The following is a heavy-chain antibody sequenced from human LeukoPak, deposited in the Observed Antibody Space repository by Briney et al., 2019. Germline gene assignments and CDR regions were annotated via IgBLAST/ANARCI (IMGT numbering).Heavy chain of an antibody. D-gene: IGHD3-10*01. V-gene: IGHV1-2*02. CDR3: ARVTLIMVRGVIITSWFDP. CDR1: GYTFTGYY. J-gene: IGHJ5*02. CDR2: INPNSGGT. Sequence: ASVKVSCKASGYTFTGYYMHWVRQAPGQGLEWMGWINPNSGGTNYAQKFQGRVTMTRGTSISTAYMELSRLRSDDTAVYYCARVTLIMVRGVIITSWFDPWGQGTLVTVSS.